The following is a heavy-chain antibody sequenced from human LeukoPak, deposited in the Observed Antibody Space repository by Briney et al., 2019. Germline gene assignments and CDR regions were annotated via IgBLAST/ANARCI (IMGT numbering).Heavy chain of an antibody. CDR3: ARRAGAYSHPYDY. D-gene: IGHD4/OR15-4a*01. V-gene: IGHV3-30*14. CDR1: GFTFSSYA. J-gene: IGHJ4*02. CDR2: ISYDGSNK. Sequence: GGSLRLSCAASGFTFSSYAMHWVRQAPGKGLEWVAVISYDGSNKYYADSVKGRFTISRDNSKNTLYLQMNSLRAEDTAVYYCARRAGAYSHPYDYWGQGTLVTVSS.